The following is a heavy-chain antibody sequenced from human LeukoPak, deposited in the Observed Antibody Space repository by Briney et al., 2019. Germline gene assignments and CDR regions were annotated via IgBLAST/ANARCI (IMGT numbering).Heavy chain of an antibody. CDR2: ITRSGNTI. Sequence: PGGSLRLSCAASGFTFSSYEMNWFRQSPGKGLEWISYITRSGNTIYYADSVKGRFTISRDNGKNSLYLQMNSLRAEDTAVYYCAREETGDYFDYWGQGTLVTVSS. CDR1: GFTFSSYE. V-gene: IGHV3-48*03. CDR3: AREETGDYFDY. J-gene: IGHJ4*02. D-gene: IGHD1-1*01.